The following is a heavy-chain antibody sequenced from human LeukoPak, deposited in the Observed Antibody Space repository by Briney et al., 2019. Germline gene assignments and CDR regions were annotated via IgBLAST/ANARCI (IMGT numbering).Heavy chain of an antibody. V-gene: IGHV4-34*01. CDR1: ARSFSGYY. D-gene: IGHD6-13*01. J-gene: IGHJ6*03. CDR3: ATIAARGGGYYYYYMDV. Sequence: SETLSLTCAVYARSFSGYYSSWIRQPPGNGLEWIGAINHSGSTNYNPSVKSRVAISVDTTKNQSSLKLSSVTAADTAVYYCATIAARGGGYYYYYMDVWGKGTTVTVS. CDR2: INHSGST.